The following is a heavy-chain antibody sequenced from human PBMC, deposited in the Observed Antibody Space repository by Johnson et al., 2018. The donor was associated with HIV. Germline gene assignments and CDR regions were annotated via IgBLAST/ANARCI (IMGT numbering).Heavy chain of an antibody. Sequence: VQLVESGGGVVRPGGSLRLSCAASGFTFDDYGMSWVRQAPGKGLEGVPGISGNSGSIGYADSGRGRFTISRDNVKNLVYLQMNSLRTEDTAVYYCAKDGPVLRYFDWSDAFDIWGQGTMVTVSS. J-gene: IGHJ3*02. CDR2: ISGNSGSI. CDR3: AKDGPVLRYFDWSDAFDI. V-gene: IGHV3-20*04. D-gene: IGHD3-9*01. CDR1: GFTFDDYG.